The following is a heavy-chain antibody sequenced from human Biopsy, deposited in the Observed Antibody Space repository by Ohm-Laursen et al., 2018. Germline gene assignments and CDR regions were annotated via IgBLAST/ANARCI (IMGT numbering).Heavy chain of an antibody. CDR1: GFTFDDYA. D-gene: IGHD6-19*01. J-gene: IGHJ4*02. CDR2: ISWNSGTT. CDR3: AKASGYSSGWPIDY. V-gene: IGHV3-9*01. Sequence: SLRLSCAASGFTFDDYAMHWIRQAPGMGLDWVSGISWNSGTTDYADSVKGRFTISRDNAKNSLYLQMHSLRAEDTAFYYCAKASGYSSGWPIDYWGQGNLVTVSS.